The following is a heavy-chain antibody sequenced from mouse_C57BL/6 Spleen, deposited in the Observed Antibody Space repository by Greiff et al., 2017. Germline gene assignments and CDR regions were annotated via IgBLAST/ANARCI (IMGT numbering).Heavy chain of an antibody. J-gene: IGHJ3*01. CDR1: GYTFTSYW. CDR2: IDPSDGYT. CDR3: ARATGKRFAY. D-gene: IGHD4-1*01. V-gene: IGHV1-50*01. Sequence: QVQLQQPGAELVKPGASVKLSCKASGYTFTSYWMQWVKQRPGQGLEWIGEIDPSDGYTNYNQKFKGKATLTVDTSSSTAYMQLSSLTSEDSAVYYCARATGKRFAYWGQGTLVTVSA.